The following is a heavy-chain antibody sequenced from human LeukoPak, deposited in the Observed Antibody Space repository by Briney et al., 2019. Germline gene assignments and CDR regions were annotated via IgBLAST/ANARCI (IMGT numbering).Heavy chain of an antibody. V-gene: IGHV1-2*02. CDR2: INANSGDT. CDR1: GYTFTGYY. D-gene: IGHD3-22*01. CDR3: ARMAGYDSRGFRNDALDI. Sequence: ASVKVSCKASGYTFTGYYMHWVRQAPGQGLEWMGWINANSGDTKDVQKFQGRFTMTRDTSMSTAYMNLSSLTSGDSAVYYCARMAGYDSRGFRNDALDIWGQGTMVTVSS. J-gene: IGHJ3*02.